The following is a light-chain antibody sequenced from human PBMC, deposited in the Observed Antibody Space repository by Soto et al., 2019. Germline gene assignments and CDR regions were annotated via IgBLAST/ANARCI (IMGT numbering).Light chain of an antibody. CDR2: DNY. V-gene: IGLV1-51*01. J-gene: IGLJ1*01. CDR1: GSNIGTYY. Sequence: SVLTQPPSVSAAPGQKVTISCSGSGSNIGTYYVSWYQQLPGSAPKLLIYDNYKRPSGIPDRFSGSTSGTSATLGITGLQTGDEADYYCGTWDSSLSAGYVFGNGTKVTVL. CDR3: GTWDSSLSAGYV.